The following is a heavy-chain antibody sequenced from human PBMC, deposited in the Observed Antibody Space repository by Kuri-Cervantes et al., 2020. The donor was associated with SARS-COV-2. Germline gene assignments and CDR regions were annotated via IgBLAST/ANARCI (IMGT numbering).Heavy chain of an antibody. Sequence: GESLKISCAASVFTVSSNYVSWVRQAPGKGLEWVSVIYSCGSTYYADSVKGRFTISRDNSKNTLYLQLNSPRAEDTAVYYCARELGSWPFDYWGQGTLVTVSS. CDR3: ARELGSWPFDY. D-gene: IGHD6-13*01. V-gene: IGHV3-66*03. CDR1: VFTVSSNY. CDR2: IYSCGST. J-gene: IGHJ4*02.